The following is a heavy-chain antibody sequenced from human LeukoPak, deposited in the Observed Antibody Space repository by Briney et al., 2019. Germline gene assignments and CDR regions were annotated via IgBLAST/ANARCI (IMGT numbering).Heavy chain of an antibody. V-gene: IGHV4-59*01. D-gene: IGHD4-17*01. Sequence: SETLSLTCTVSGGSISSYYWSWIRQPPGKGLEWIGYIYYSGSTNYNPSLKSRVTISVDTYKNQFSLKLSSVTAADTAVYYCARSREDYGDYVAATNWFDPWGQGTLVTVSS. CDR3: ARSREDYGDYVAATNWFDP. J-gene: IGHJ5*02. CDR1: GGSISSYY. CDR2: IYYSGST.